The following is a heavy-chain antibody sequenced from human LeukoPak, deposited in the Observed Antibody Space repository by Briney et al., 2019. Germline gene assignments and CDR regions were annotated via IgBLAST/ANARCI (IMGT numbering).Heavy chain of an antibody. CDR3: ANTDDGYGDEY. D-gene: IGHD5-12*01. Sequence: PGGSLRLSCAASGFTFSSYAMSWVRQAPGKGLEWVLAISGSGGSTYYADSVKGRFTISRDNSKNTLYLQTNSLRAEDTAVYYCANTDDGYGDEYWGQGTLVTVSS. CDR2: ISGSGGST. V-gene: IGHV3-23*01. J-gene: IGHJ4*02. CDR1: GFTFSSYA.